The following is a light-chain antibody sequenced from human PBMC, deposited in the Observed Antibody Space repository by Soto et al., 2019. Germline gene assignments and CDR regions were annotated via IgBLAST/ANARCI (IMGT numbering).Light chain of an antibody. V-gene: IGKV3-20*01. CDR3: QQSYSTPPRT. CDR1: QSVSNRY. Sequence: EIVFTQSPGTRSLSPGERATLSCRASQSVSNRYLAWYQQKSGQAPRLLISGASSRANGIPGRFSGSGSGTDLTLTISSLQPEDFATYYCQQSYSTPPRTFGQGTKVDIK. CDR2: GAS. J-gene: IGKJ1*01.